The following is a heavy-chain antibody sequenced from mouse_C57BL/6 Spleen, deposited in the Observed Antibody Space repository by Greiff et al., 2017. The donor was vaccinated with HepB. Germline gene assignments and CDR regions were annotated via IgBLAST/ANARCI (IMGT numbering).Heavy chain of an antibody. CDR1: GYTFTSYG. CDR3: ARSDYYGSSPRAMDY. J-gene: IGHJ4*01. V-gene: IGHV1-81*01. D-gene: IGHD1-1*01. Sequence: QVQLQQSGAELARPGASVKLSCKASGYTFTSYGISWVKQRTGQGLEWIGEIYPRSGNTYYNEKFKGKGTLTADKSSSTAYMELRSLTSEDSAVYFCARSDYYGSSPRAMDYWGQGTSVTVSS. CDR2: IYPRSGNT.